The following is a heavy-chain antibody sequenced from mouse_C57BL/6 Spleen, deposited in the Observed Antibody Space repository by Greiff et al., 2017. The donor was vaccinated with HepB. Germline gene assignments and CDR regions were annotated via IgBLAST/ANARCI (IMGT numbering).Heavy chain of an antibody. CDR1: GFSLSTFGMG. V-gene: IGHV8-8*01. CDR2: IWWDDDK. Sequence: QVTLKVCGPGILQPSQTLSLTCSFSGFSLSTFGMGVGWIRQPSGKGLEWLAHIWWDDDKYYNPALKSRLTISKDTSKNQVFLKIANVDTADTATYYCARIERYYYGSSYAMDYWGQGTSVTVSS. J-gene: IGHJ4*01. D-gene: IGHD1-1*01. CDR3: ARIERYYYGSSYAMDY.